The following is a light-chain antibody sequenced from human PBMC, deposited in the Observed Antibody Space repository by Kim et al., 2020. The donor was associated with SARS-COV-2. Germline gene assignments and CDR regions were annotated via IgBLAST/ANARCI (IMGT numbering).Light chain of an antibody. CDR2: DAS. CDR1: QSISNY. J-gene: IGKJ4*01. Sequence: SLSPRERATLSCRASQSISNYLAWYQQKPGQAPRLLIYDASNRATGIPARFGGSGSGTDFTLTISSLEPEDFAVYYCQQRSDWLTFGGGTKVDIK. V-gene: IGKV3-11*01. CDR3: QQRSDWLT.